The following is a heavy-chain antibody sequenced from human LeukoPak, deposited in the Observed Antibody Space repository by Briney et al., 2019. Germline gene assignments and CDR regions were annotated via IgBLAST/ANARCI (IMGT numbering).Heavy chain of an antibody. CDR3: ARASTAAALAY. CDR1: GGSISSYY. Sequence: SETLSLTCTVSGGSISSYYWSWIRQPPGKGLEWIGYIYYSGSTNYNPSPKSRVTISVDTSKNQFSLKLSSVTAADTAVYYCARASTAAALAYWGQGPLVTVSS. D-gene: IGHD6-13*01. V-gene: IGHV4-59*08. CDR2: IYYSGST. J-gene: IGHJ4*02.